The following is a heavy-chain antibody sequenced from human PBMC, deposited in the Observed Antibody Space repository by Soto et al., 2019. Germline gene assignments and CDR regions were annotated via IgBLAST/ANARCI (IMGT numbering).Heavy chain of an antibody. CDR2: MSYDGTNE. V-gene: IGHV3-30*04. CDR3: ARKWGTYSSASLDY. Sequence: PGGSLILSCSASGFSFTHYTINWVRQAPGKGLEWVAVMSYDGTNEYHADSVKGRFTISRDNSKSTVYLQMNSLTPEDTALYYCARKWGTYSSASLDYWGLGTLVTVSS. J-gene: IGHJ4*02. D-gene: IGHD6-19*01. CDR1: GFSFTHYT.